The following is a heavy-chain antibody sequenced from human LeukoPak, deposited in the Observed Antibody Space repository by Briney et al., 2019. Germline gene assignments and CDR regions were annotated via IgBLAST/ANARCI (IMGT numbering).Heavy chain of an antibody. CDR2: ISYSGST. CDR1: GASISGYY. Sequence: PSETLSLTCTVSGASISGYYWSWIRQPPGKGLECIGYISYSGSTKYNPSLQSRVTISVDTSRNQFSLKLSSVTAADTAVYFCASAYHDSSGYWYYFDYWGQGTLVTVSS. D-gene: IGHD3-22*01. J-gene: IGHJ4*02. CDR3: ASAYHDSSGYWYYFDY. V-gene: IGHV4-59*01.